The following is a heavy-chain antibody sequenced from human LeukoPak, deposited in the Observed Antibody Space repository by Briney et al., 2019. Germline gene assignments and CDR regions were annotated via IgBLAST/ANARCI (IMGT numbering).Heavy chain of an antibody. Sequence: GASVKVSCKSSRYTFTVYYMHWVRQAPGQGLEWMGWINPNSGGTNYAQKFQGRVTMTRDTSISTAYMELSRLRSDDTAVYYCAVMRYSSSWSYFDYWGQGTLVTVSS. CDR3: AVMRYSSSWSYFDY. J-gene: IGHJ4*02. D-gene: IGHD6-13*01. CDR1: RYTFTVYY. V-gene: IGHV1-2*02. CDR2: INPNSGGT.